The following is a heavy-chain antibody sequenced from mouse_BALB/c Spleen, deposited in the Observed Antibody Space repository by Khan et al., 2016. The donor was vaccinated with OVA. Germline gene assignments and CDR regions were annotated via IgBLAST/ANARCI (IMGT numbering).Heavy chain of an antibody. Sequence: EVQLQESGPSLVKPSQTLSLTCSVTGDSIPSGYWNWIRKFPGNKLEYMGYIIYTGYTYYNPSLKSRISITRHTSKNQYYLQLSSVTDEDTATYYCARSTYRYAFVYWGQGTLVTVSA. CDR1: GDSIPSGY. V-gene: IGHV3-8*02. CDR3: ARSTYRYAFVY. CDR2: IIYTGYT. J-gene: IGHJ3*01. D-gene: IGHD2-12*01.